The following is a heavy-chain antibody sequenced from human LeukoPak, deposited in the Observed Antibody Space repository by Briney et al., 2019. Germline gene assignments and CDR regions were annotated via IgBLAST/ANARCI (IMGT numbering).Heavy chain of an antibody. Sequence: PGGSLRLSCAGSGFTFSRYAMHWVRQAPGKGLEWMALMSYDGSDKYYADSVKGRFTISRDNSKNSLYLQMNSLRAEDTAVYYCARAPRVVGATGIFDYWGQGTLVTVSS. CDR2: MSYDGSDK. CDR1: GFTFSRYA. V-gene: IGHV3-30*04. D-gene: IGHD1-26*01. CDR3: ARAPRVVGATGIFDY. J-gene: IGHJ4*02.